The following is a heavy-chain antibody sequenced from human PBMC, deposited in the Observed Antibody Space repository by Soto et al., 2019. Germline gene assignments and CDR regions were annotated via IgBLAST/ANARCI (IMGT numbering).Heavy chain of an antibody. V-gene: IGHV3-21*01. CDR3: ARAHNTPQYYYDSSGYYNYFDY. J-gene: IGHJ4*02. CDR1: GFTFSSYS. Sequence: GGSLRLPCAASGFTFSSYSMNRVRQAPGKGLEWVSSISSSSSYIYYADSVKGRFTISRDNAKNSLYLQMNSLRAEDTAVYYCARAHNTPQYYYDSSGYYNYFDYWGQGTLVTVSS. D-gene: IGHD3-22*01. CDR2: ISSSSSYI.